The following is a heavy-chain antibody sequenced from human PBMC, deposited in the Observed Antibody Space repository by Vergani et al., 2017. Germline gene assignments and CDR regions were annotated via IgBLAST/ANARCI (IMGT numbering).Heavy chain of an antibody. CDR1: GFTFSSYW. Sequence: EVQLLESGGGLVQPGGSLRLSCAASGFTFSSYWMSWVRQAPGKGLEWVANIKQDGSDKFYVDSVKGRFTVSRDNAKNSLYLQMNSLRAEDTAVYYCARGRGDYGRGNFDYWGQGTLVTVSS. V-gene: IGHV3-7*01. J-gene: IGHJ4*02. CDR3: ARGRGDYGRGNFDY. D-gene: IGHD2-21*02. CDR2: IKQDGSDK.